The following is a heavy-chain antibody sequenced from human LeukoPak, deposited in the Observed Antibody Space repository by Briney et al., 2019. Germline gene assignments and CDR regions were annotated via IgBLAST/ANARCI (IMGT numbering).Heavy chain of an antibody. CDR2: ISGSGGST. CDR3: AKDGNTYYYDSSGSIWGY. J-gene: IGHJ4*02. Sequence: PGGSLRLSCAASGFTFSSYAMSWVRQAPGKGLDWVSAISGSGGSTYYADSVKGRFTISRDNSKNTLYLQMNSLRAEDTAVYYCAKDGNTYYYDSSGSIWGYWGQGTLVTVSS. D-gene: IGHD3-22*01. CDR1: GFTFSSYA. V-gene: IGHV3-23*01.